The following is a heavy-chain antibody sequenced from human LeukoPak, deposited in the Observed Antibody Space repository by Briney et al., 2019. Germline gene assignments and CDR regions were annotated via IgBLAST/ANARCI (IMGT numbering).Heavy chain of an antibody. J-gene: IGHJ5*02. Sequence: GASVTVSCTASGYTFTSYGISWVRQAPGQGLEWMGGIIPIFGTANYAQKFQGRVTITADESTSTAYMELSSLRSEDTAVYYCARAQGNWFDPWGQGTLVTVSS. CDR3: ARAQGNWFDP. CDR2: IIPIFGTA. CDR1: GYTFTSYG. V-gene: IGHV1-69*13.